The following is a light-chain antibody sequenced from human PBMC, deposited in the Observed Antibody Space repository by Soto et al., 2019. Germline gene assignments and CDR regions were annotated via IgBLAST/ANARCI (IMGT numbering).Light chain of an antibody. J-gene: IGLJ1*01. CDR2: DDS. V-gene: IGLV3-21*02. CDR3: KVWIGTSDHPGV. Sequence: SYELTQPPSVSVAPGQTARITCEGDSIGSKSVHWYQQKPGQAPVLVVYDDSGRPSGIPERFSGSNSGNTASLTLSRVEAGDEADYYCKVWIGTSDHPGVFGPGTKVTVL. CDR1: SIGSKS.